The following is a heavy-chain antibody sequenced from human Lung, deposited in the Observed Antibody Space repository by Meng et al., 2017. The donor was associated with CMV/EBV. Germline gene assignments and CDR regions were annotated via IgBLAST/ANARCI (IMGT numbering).Heavy chain of an antibody. CDR1: GGSISSYY. J-gene: IGHJ5*02. Sequence: SETXSLXXTVSGGSISSYYWSWIRQPPGKGLEWIGYIYYSGSTNYNPSLKSRVTISVDTSKNQFSLKLSSVTAADTAVYYCASYRSGTPGRFDPWGQGTLVTVSS. CDR2: IYYSGST. D-gene: IGHD1-1*01. CDR3: ASYRSGTPGRFDP. V-gene: IGHV4-59*01.